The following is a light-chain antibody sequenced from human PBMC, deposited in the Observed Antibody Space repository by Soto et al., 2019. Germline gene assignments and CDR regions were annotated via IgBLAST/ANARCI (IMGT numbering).Light chain of an antibody. CDR3: QQYNSYSPTWT. Sequence: DIQMTQSPSTLSASVGDTVTITCRASQSISSWLAWYQQKPGKAPKLLIYKASSLESGVPSRFSGSGSGTEFTLTISSLQPDDFATYYCQQYNSYSPTWTFGQGTKVDI. V-gene: IGKV1-5*03. J-gene: IGKJ1*01. CDR1: QSISSW. CDR2: KAS.